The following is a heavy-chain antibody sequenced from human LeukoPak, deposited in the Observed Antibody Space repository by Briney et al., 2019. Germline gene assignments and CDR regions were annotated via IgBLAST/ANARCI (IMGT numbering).Heavy chain of an antibody. CDR2: INHSGST. J-gene: IGHJ4*02. V-gene: IGHV4-34*01. D-gene: IGHD3-9*01. CDR3: AVGGYDILTGYKVDY. Sequence: PSETLSLTCAVYGGSFSGYYWSWIRQPPGKGLEWIGEINHSGSTNYNPSLKSRVTISIDTSKNQFSLKLSSVTAADTAVYCCAVGGYDILTGYKVDYWGQGTLVTVSS. CDR1: GGSFSGYY.